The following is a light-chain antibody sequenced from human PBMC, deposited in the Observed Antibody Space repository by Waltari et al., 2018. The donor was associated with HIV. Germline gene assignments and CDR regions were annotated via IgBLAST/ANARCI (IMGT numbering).Light chain of an antibody. J-gene: IGLJ1*01. CDR3: SSYTSSSTLV. CDR1: NSDVGGYNY. V-gene: IGLV2-14*01. CDR2: EVS. Sequence: QSALTQPASVSGSPGQSITISCTGTNSDVGGYNYVSWYQQHPGKAPKLLISEVSNRTSGVSNRFSGSKSGNTASLTISGLQAEDEADYYCSSYTSSSTLVFGTGTKVTVL.